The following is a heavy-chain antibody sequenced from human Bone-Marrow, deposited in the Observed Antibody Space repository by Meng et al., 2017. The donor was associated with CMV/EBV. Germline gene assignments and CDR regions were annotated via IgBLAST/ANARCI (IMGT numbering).Heavy chain of an antibody. Sequence: ASVKVSCKASGYTFTSYDINWVRQATGQGLEWMGWMNPNSGNTGYAQKFQGRVTITRNTSISTAYMELSSLRSEDTAVYYCARVRNTDGMDVWGQGHTVTVAS. CDR1: GYTFTSYD. V-gene: IGHV1-8*03. CDR3: ARVRNTDGMDV. CDR2: MNPNSGNT. D-gene: IGHD2-2*02. J-gene: IGHJ6*02.